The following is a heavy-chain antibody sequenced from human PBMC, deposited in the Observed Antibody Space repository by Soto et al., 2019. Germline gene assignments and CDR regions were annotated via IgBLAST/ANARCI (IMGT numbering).Heavy chain of an antibody. CDR3: AKALSHDSPFDY. V-gene: IGHV3-23*01. CDR1: GFTFIDYA. Sequence: EVQLLESGGGLVQPGGSLGLSCTASGFTFIDYAMSWVRQAPGKRLERVSLISGGGGTTQYADSVKGRFTISRDNSKNTVYLQMNSLRVEDTAVYFCAKALSHDSPFDYWGQGTLVTVSS. CDR2: ISGGGGTT. J-gene: IGHJ4*02. D-gene: IGHD1-1*01.